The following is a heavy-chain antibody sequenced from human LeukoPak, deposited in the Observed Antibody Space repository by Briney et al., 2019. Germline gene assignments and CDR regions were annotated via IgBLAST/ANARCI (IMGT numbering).Heavy chain of an antibody. V-gene: IGHV4-59*01. D-gene: IGHD5-12*01. CDR1: GGSISNSY. J-gene: IGHJ4*02. CDR3: ARGFDSKSTYFDY. Sequence: SETLSLSCTVSGGSISNSYWNWIRQPPGKGLEWIGYIYYSGTTKYNPSLRSRVTISVDTSKNQFSLRLTSVTAADTAVYYCARGFDSKSTYFDYWGQGTLVTVSS. CDR2: IYYSGTT.